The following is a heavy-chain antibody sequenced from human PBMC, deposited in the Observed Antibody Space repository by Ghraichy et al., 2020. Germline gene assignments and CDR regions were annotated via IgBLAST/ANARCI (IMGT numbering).Heavy chain of an antibody. J-gene: IGHJ6*02. CDR2: IGTAGDT. Sequence: GGSLSLTCAASGFTLRRHDMHWVRQTPGKRLEWVSGIGTAGDTFYADSVKGRFTISREKAKNFLYLQMNSLRAGDTAVYYCTRGGDYAYALDVWGQGTTVIVSS. V-gene: IGHV3-13*04. D-gene: IGHD4-17*01. CDR1: GFTLRRHD. CDR3: TRGGDYAYALDV.